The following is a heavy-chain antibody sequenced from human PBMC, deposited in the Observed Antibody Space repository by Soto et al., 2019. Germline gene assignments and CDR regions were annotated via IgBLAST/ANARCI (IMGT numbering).Heavy chain of an antibody. D-gene: IGHD1-1*01. CDR2: IRSKANSYAT. V-gene: IGHV3-73*01. Sequence: EVQLVESGGGLVQPGGSLKLSCAASGFTFSGSAMHWVRQASGKGLEWVGRIRSKANSYATAYAASVKGRFTISRDDSKNTAYLQMNSLKTEDTAVYYCTRQAGTTFYYYYGMDVWGQGTTITVSS. CDR1: GFTFSGSA. J-gene: IGHJ6*02. CDR3: TRQAGTTFYYYYGMDV.